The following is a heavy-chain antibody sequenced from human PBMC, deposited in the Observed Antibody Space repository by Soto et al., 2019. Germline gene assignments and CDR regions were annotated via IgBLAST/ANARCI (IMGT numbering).Heavy chain of an antibody. Sequence: ASVKVSCKASGYTFTSYAMHWVRQAPGQRLEWMGWINAGNGNTKYSQKFQGRVTITRDTSASTAYMELSSLRSEDTAVYYCARGITLPIPLAYWGQGTLVTVSS. V-gene: IGHV1-3*01. CDR3: ARGITLPIPLAY. D-gene: IGHD1-20*01. J-gene: IGHJ4*02. CDR1: GYTFTSYA. CDR2: INAGNGNT.